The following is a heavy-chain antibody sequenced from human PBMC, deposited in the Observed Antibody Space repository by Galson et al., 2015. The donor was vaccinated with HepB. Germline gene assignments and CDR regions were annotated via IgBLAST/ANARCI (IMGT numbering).Heavy chain of an antibody. CDR3: ARGPNSSSWYAWFDP. CDR1: GYTFTSNV. V-gene: IGHV1-3*01. J-gene: IGHJ5*02. D-gene: IGHD6-13*01. Sequence: SVKVSCKVSGYTFTSNVMHWVRQAPGQRLEWMGWINAANGNTQYSRQFQDRVTITRDTSASTAYMELSSLRSEDTAVYYCARGPNSSSWYAWFDPWGQGTLVTVSS. CDR2: INAANGNT.